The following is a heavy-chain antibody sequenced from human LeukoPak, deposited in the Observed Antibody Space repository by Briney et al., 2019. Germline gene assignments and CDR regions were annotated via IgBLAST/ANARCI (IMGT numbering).Heavy chain of an antibody. J-gene: IGHJ4*02. CDR3: ARGLRYWH. Sequence: SETLSLTCTVSGGSISGNSYYWAWIRQPPGKGLEWIGSAYFTGSTYYNPSLASRVTISVDTSKRQFSLRLSSVTAADTALYYCARGLRYWHWGQGTLVTVSS. CDR2: AYFTGST. D-gene: IGHD1-26*01. CDR1: GGSISGNSYY. V-gene: IGHV4-39*07.